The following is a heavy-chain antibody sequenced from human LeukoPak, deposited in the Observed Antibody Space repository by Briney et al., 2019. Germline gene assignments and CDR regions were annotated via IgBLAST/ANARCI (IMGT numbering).Heavy chain of an antibody. D-gene: IGHD3-16*01. CDR1: GFTISGNY. CDR3: ARARGDY. J-gene: IGHJ4*02. V-gene: IGHV3-53*01. CDR2: IYSGGST. Sequence: AGGSLSFSGAAYGFTISGNYLGRLGHGQGKGLEWVSVIYSGGSTYYADSVKGRFTISRDNSKNPLYLQMNSLRAEDTAVYYCARARGDYWDQGTLVTVSS.